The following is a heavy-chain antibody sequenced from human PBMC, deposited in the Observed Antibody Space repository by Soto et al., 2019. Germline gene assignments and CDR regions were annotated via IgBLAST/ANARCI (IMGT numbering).Heavy chain of an antibody. CDR3: AKPTFPYSIAYMDV. Sequence: GGSLRLSCAASGFTFSSYAMSWVRQAPGKGLEWVSAISGSGGSTYYADSVKGRFTISRDNSKNTLYLQMNSLRAEDTAVYYCAKPTFPYSIAYMDVWGKGTTVTVSS. CDR1: GFTFSSYA. CDR2: ISGSGGST. D-gene: IGHD4-4*01. J-gene: IGHJ6*03. V-gene: IGHV3-23*01.